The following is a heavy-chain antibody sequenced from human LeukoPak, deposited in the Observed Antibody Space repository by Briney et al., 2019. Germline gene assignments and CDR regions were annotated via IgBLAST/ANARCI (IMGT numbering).Heavy chain of an antibody. CDR1: GGSITSSNFY. Sequence: PSETLSLTCTVSGGSITSSNFYWGWLRQPPGKGLEWIGSIYYTGSTYYKPSLKGRLTISVDTSKNQFSLKLSSVTAADTAVYYCARNYYDSSGYYIDQFYFDYWGQGTLVTVSS. J-gene: IGHJ4*02. CDR3: ARNYYDSSGYYIDQFYFDY. CDR2: IYYTGST. D-gene: IGHD3-22*01. V-gene: IGHV4-39*07.